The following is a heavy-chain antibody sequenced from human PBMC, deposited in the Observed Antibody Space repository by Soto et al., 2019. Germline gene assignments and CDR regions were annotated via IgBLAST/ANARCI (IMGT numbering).Heavy chain of an antibody. J-gene: IGHJ6*03. V-gene: IGHV3-9*01. CDR2: ISWNSGSI. CDR1: GFTFDDYA. CDR3: AKDIGAGAAQSLGYCSGGSCYSHYYYYMDV. Sequence: GGSLRLSCAASGFTFDDYAMHWVRQAPGKGLEWVSGISWNSGSIGYADSVKGRFTISRDNAKNSLYLQMNSLRAEETALYYCAKDIGAGAAQSLGYCSGGSCYSHYYYYMDVWGKGTTVTVSS. D-gene: IGHD2-15*01.